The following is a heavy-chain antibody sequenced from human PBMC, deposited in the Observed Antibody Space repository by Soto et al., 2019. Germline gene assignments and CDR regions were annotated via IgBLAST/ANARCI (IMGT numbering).Heavy chain of an antibody. CDR2: IYHSRST. CDR1: GGSISSSTW. J-gene: IGHJ4*02. D-gene: IGHD1-26*01. CDR3: AGGMEGATALVDY. V-gene: IGHV4-4*02. Sequence: QVQLQESGPGLVKPSGTLSLTCAVSGGSISSSTWWSWVRHPPGEGLEGIGGIYHSRSTNYNPSLKCRITMIVDKSTQQASLTLSSVTAADTAVYYSAGGMEGATALVDYWGQGTLVTVSS.